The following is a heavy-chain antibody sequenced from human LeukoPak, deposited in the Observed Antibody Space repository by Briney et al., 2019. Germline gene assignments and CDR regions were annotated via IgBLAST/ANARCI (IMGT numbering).Heavy chain of an antibody. V-gene: IGHV3-53*01. CDR2: IYSGGST. D-gene: IGHD6-6*01. CDR3: AKDLEQLGPSVVDY. Sequence: PGGSLRLSCAASGFTVSSHYMSWVRQAPGKGLEWVSVIYSGGSTYYADSVKGRFTISRDNSKNTLYLQMNSLRAEDTAVYYCAKDLEQLGPSVVDYWGQGTLVTVSS. CDR1: GFTVSSHY. J-gene: IGHJ4*02.